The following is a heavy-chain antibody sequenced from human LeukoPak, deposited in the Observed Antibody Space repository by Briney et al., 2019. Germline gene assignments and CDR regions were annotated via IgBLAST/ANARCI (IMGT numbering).Heavy chain of an antibody. CDR2: IYYSGST. Sequence: SQTLSLTCTVSGGSISSGDYIWSWIRQPPGKGLEWIGYIYYSGSTYYNPSLKSRVTISVDTSKTQFSLKLSSVTAADTAVYYCARGQAYYDSSGYYYFDYWGQGTLVTVSS. CDR1: GGSISSGDYI. CDR3: ARGQAYYDSSGYYYFDY. J-gene: IGHJ4*02. V-gene: IGHV4-30-4*01. D-gene: IGHD3-22*01.